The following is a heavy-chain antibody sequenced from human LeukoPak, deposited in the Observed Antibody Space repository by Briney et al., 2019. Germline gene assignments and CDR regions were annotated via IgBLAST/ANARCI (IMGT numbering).Heavy chain of an antibody. CDR2: INHSGST. D-gene: IGHD3-10*01. CDR1: GGSISSSSYY. J-gene: IGHJ5*02. Sequence: SETLSLTCTVSGGSISSSSYYWSWIRQPPGKGLEWIGEINHSGSTNYNPSLKSRVTISVDTSKNQFSLKLSSVTAADTAVYYCASWYGSGNYWFDPWGQGTLVTVSS. CDR3: ASWYGSGNYWFDP. V-gene: IGHV4-39*07.